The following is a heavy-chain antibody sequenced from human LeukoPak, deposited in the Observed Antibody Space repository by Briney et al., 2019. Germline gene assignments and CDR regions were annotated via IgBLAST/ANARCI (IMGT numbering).Heavy chain of an antibody. CDR3: AKDKGGYSRY. Sequence: GGSLRLSCAASGSTVSSNYMSWVRQAPGKGLEWVSAISGSGGSTYYADSVKGRFTISRDNSKNTLYLQMNSLRAEDTAVYYCAKDKGGYSRYWGQGTLVTVSS. V-gene: IGHV3-23*01. CDR2: ISGSGGST. J-gene: IGHJ4*02. D-gene: IGHD5-18*01. CDR1: GSTVSSNY.